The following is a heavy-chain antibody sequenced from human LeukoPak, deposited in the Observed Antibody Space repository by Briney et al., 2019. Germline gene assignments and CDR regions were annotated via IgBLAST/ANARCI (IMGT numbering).Heavy chain of an antibody. Sequence: SETLSLTCTVSGASISRSNWWSWVRQSPGKGPEWIGEIFYSGTTNYNPSLKSRVTVSIDRSKNQFSLNLTSVTAADTAVYYCMRKMGVGGTRPFDYWGRGTLVTVSS. V-gene: IGHV4-4*02. J-gene: IGHJ4*02. CDR1: GASISRSNW. CDR3: MRKMGVGGTRPFDY. D-gene: IGHD1-14*01. CDR2: IFYSGTT.